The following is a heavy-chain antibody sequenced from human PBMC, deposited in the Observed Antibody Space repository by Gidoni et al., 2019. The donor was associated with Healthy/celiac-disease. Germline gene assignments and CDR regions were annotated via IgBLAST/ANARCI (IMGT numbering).Heavy chain of an antibody. CDR3: ARATPVHEATYYYYYMDV. CDR1: CGSISSCGYS. V-gene: IGHV4-31*03. D-gene: IGHD1-1*01. CDR2: IYYSGST. Sequence: QVQLQESGPGLVKPSQTLSLTCTVSCGSISSCGYSWSWIRQHPGKGLEWIGYIYYSGSTYYNPSLKSRVTISVDTSKNQFSLKLSSVTAADTAVYYCARATPVHEATYYYYYMDVWGKGTTVTVSS. J-gene: IGHJ6*03.